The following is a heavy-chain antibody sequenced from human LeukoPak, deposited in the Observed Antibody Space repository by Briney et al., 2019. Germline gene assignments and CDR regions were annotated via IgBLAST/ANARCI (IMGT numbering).Heavy chain of an antibody. Sequence: SEALSLTCTVSGGSISSYYWSWIRQPAGKGLEWIGRIYTSGSTNCNPSLKSRVTMSVDTSKNQFSLKLSSVTAADTGVYYCARGPVAYYDILTGSYYFDYWGQGTLVTVSS. CDR3: ARGPVAYYDILTGSYYFDY. J-gene: IGHJ4*02. V-gene: IGHV4-4*07. CDR1: GGSISSYY. D-gene: IGHD3-9*01. CDR2: IYTSGST.